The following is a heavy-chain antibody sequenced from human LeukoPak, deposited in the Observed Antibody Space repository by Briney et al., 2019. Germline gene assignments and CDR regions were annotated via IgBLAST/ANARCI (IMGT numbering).Heavy chain of an antibody. Sequence: GGALRLSCAASGFTFSSYSMNWVRQAPGKGLEWVSYISSSSSTIYYADSVKGRFTISRDNSKKTLYLQMNSLRAEDTAVYYCARLDGITMVRGVNLQPSAQYYYYYGMDVWGQGTTVTVSS. V-gene: IGHV3-48*01. J-gene: IGHJ6*02. CDR1: GFTFSSYS. CDR2: ISSSSSTI. CDR3: ARLDGITMVRGVNLQPSAQYYYYYGMDV. D-gene: IGHD3-10*01.